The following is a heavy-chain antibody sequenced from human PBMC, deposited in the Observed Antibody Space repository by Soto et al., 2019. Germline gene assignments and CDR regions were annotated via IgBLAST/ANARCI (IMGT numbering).Heavy chain of an antibody. D-gene: IGHD3-22*01. Sequence: QMQLQESGAGLVKPSETLSLTCTVSAGSISSSSYFSGWIRQPPGKGLEWIGTIDYRGSTSSNPSPRSRITIPVDTSKNQFSLTLRSVTAADTAVYYCATRLYHSRGYYYVPYWGQGTLVTVSS. CDR3: ATRLYHSRGYYYVPY. V-gene: IGHV4-39*01. CDR1: AGSISSSSYF. CDR2: IDYRGST. J-gene: IGHJ4*02.